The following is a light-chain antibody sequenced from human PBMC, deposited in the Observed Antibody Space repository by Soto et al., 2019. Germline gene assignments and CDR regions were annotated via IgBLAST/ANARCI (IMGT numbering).Light chain of an antibody. J-gene: IGKJ2*01. CDR2: GTS. Sequence: EIVMTQSPATLSVSPGERATLSCRASQSVGTNLAWYQQKPGQAPRLLIHGTSTRATDIPARFSGSGSGTDFTLTISSLQSEDFAIYYCQQYNTWPPRYTFGQGTKLEIK. CDR1: QSVGTN. V-gene: IGKV3-15*01. CDR3: QQYNTWPPRYT.